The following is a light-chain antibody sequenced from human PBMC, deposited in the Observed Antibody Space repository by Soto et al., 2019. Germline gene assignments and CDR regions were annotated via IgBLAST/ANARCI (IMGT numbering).Light chain of an antibody. CDR3: QQYGSSPPLT. Sequence: EIVLTQSPGTLSLSPGERATLSCRAIQSVSSSYLAWYQQKPGQAPRLLIYGASSRATGIPDRFSGSGSGTDFTLSISRLEAEDFAVYYCQQYGSSPPLTFGGGTKVDI. V-gene: IGKV3-20*01. CDR2: GAS. CDR1: QSVSSSY. J-gene: IGKJ4*01.